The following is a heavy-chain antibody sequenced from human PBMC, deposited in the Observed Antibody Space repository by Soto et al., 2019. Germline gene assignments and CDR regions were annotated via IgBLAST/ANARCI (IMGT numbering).Heavy chain of an antibody. CDR2: NIPIFGTA. Sequence: QVQLVQSGAEVKKPGSSVTVSCKASGGTFSSYTISWVRQAPGQGLEWMGGNIPIFGTANYAQKLQGRVTITAVESTSTAYMELRSLRSENTAVYYCARGNHRWLQLWYFDLWGRGTLVTVSS. CDR3: ARGNHRWLQLWYFDL. D-gene: IGHD5-12*01. J-gene: IGHJ2*01. CDR1: GGTFSSYT. V-gene: IGHV1-69*12.